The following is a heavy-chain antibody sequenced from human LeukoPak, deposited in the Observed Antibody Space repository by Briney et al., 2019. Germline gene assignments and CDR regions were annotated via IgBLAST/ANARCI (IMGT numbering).Heavy chain of an antibody. CDR3: ARALARDGYNCFDY. Sequence: PSETLSLTCTVSGGSISSYYWSWIRQPAGKGLEWIGRIYTSGSTNYNPSLKSRVTISVDKSKNQFSLKLSPVTAADTAVYYCARALARDGYNCFDYWGQGTLVTVSS. D-gene: IGHD5-24*01. CDR1: GGSISSYY. J-gene: IGHJ4*02. V-gene: IGHV4-4*07. CDR2: IYTSGST.